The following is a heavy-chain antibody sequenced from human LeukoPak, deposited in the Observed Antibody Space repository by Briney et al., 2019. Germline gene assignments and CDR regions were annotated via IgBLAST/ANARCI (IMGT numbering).Heavy chain of an antibody. D-gene: IGHD4-17*01. Sequence: SETLSLTCTVSGGSISSSSYYWGWIRQPPGKGLEWIGSIYYSGSAYYNPFLKSRVTISVDTSKNQFSLRMSSVTAADTAVYYCARGAGDYALTTLDYWGQGALVTVSS. CDR1: GGSISSSSYY. CDR2: IYYSGSA. CDR3: ARGAGDYALTTLDY. J-gene: IGHJ4*02. V-gene: IGHV4-39*01.